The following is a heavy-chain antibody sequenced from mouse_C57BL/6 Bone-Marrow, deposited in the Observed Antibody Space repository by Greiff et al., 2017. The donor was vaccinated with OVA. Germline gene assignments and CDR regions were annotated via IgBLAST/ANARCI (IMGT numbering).Heavy chain of an antibody. J-gene: IGHJ3*01. CDR1: GYTFTSYW. D-gene: IGHD2-13*01. V-gene: IGHV1-59*01. CDR3: ARSGDYFSWFAY. CDR2: IDPSDSYT. Sequence: QVQLQQPGAELVRPGTSVKLSCKASGYTFTSYWMHWVKQRPGQGLEWIGVIDPSDSYTNYNQKFKGKATLTVDTSSSTAYMQLSSLTSEDSAVYYCARSGDYFSWFAYWGQGTLVTVSA.